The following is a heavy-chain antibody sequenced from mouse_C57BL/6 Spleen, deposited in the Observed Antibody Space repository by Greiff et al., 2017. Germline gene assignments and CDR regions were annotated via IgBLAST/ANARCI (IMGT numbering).Heavy chain of an antibody. CDR2: IYPGDGDT. J-gene: IGHJ3*01. V-gene: IGHV1-80*01. D-gene: IGHD1-1*01. CDR3: ARRGYGSSFFAY. CDR1: GYAFSSYW. Sequence: QVQLQQSGAELVKPGASVKISCKASGYAFSSYWMNWVKQRPGKGLEWIGQIYPGDGDTNYNGKFKGKATLTADKSSSTAYMQLSSLTSEDSAVYFCARRGYGSSFFAYWGQGTLVTVSA.